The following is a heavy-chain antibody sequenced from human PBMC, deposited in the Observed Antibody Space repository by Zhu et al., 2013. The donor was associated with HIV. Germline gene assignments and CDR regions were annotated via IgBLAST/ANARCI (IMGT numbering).Heavy chain of an antibody. CDR3: ARETPYCSSTSCYRAYYYYMDV. Sequence: QVQLQQWGAGLLKPSETLSLTCAVYGGSFSGYYWSWIRQPPGKGLEWIGEINHSGSTNYNPSLKSRVTISVDTSKNQFSLKLSSVTAADTAVYYCARETPYCSSTSCYRAYYYYMDVWGKGTTVTVSS. CDR1: GGSFSGYY. J-gene: IGHJ6*03. D-gene: IGHD2-2*02. V-gene: IGHV4-34*01. CDR2: INHSGST.